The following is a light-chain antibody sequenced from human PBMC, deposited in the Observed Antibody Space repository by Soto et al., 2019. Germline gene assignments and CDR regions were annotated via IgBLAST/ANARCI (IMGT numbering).Light chain of an antibody. J-gene: IGKJ1*01. Sequence: EIVLTQSPATLSLSPGEGATLSCRASQSVGKYLAWYQQKPGQAPRLLIYDASNRATGIPARFSGSASGTDFTLTISSLEPEDFALYYCQQRSSWPRTFGRGTKVEIK. CDR1: QSVGKY. CDR3: QQRSSWPRT. CDR2: DAS. V-gene: IGKV3-11*01.